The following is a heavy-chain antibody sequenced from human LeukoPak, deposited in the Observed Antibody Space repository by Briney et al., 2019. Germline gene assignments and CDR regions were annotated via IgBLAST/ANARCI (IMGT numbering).Heavy chain of an antibody. CDR1: GASVSSGSHY. CDR2: FCCSGST. Sequence: PSETLSLTCTVSGASVSSGSHYWSWLRQPPGTGLEWIGYFCCSGSTNYNPSLKSRVTISVDTSKNQFSLKVSSVTAADTAVYYCARAVAAVSLDYWGQGTLVTVSS. CDR3: ARAVAAVSLDY. J-gene: IGHJ4*02. V-gene: IGHV4-61*01. D-gene: IGHD4-23*01.